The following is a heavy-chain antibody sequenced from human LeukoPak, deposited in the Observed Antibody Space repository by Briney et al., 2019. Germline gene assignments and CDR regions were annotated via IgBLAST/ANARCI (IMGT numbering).Heavy chain of an antibody. D-gene: IGHD3-16*02. CDR3: TRGRVDMITFGGVIVTFDY. Sequence: GGSLRLSCTASGFTFGDYAMSWFRQAPGKGLEWVGFIRSKAYGGATEYAASVKGRFTISRDDSKSIAYLQMNSLKTEDTAVYYCTRGRVDMITFGGVIVTFDYWGQGTLVTVSS. CDR1: GFTFGDYA. CDR2: IRSKAYGGAT. J-gene: IGHJ4*02. V-gene: IGHV3-49*03.